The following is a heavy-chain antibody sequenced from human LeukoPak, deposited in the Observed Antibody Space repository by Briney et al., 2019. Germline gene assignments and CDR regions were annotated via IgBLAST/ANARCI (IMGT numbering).Heavy chain of an antibody. CDR2: ISGSGGST. CDR1: GFTFSSYA. D-gene: IGHD3-10*01. V-gene: IGHV3-23*01. J-gene: IGHJ4*02. CDR3: ATMVRGVISRA. Sequence: PGGSLRLSCAASGFTFSSYAMSWVRQAPGKGLEWVSAISGSGGSTYYADSVKGRFTISRDNSKNTLYLQMNSLRAEVTAVYYCATMVRGVISRAWGQGTLVTVSS.